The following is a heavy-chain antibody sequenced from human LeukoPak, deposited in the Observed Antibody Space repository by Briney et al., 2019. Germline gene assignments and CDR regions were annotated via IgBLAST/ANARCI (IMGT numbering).Heavy chain of an antibody. CDR3: ARAGYDILTGYLYYYYYYMDV. J-gene: IGHJ6*03. V-gene: IGHV1-2*02. Sequence: ASVKVSCKASGYTFTGYYMHWVRQAPGQGLEWMGWINPNSGGTNYAQKFQGGVTMTRDTSISTAYMELSRLGSDDTAVYYCARAGYDILTGYLYYYYYYMDVWGKGTTVTISS. CDR1: GYTFTGYY. D-gene: IGHD3-9*01. CDR2: INPNSGGT.